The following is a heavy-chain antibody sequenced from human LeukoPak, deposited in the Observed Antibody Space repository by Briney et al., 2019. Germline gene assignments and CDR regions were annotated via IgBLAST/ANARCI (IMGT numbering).Heavy chain of an antibody. CDR2: IIPILGIA. D-gene: IGHD1-14*01. CDR3: ARVTGPTTTPGAFDI. V-gene: IGHV1-69*04. J-gene: IGHJ3*02. CDR1: GGTFSSYA. Sequence: SVKVSCKASGGTFSSYAISWVRQAPGQGLEWMGRIIPILGIANYAQKFQDRVTITADKSTSTAYMELSSLRSEDTAVYYCARVTGPTTTPGAFDIWGQGTMVTVSS.